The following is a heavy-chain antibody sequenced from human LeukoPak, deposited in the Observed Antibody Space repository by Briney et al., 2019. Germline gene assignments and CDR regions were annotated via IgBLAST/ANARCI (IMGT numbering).Heavy chain of an antibody. CDR3: ARWGGYDYGVGYYFDY. CDR2: LYDSGST. J-gene: IGHJ4*02. D-gene: IGHD5-12*01. Sequence: PSETLSLTCTVSGGSISSSSYYWDWIRQPPGKGLEWIGNLYDSGSTHYNPSLRSRVTISADTSKNQFSLKLSSVTAADTAVYYCARWGGYDYGVGYYFDYWGQGTLVTVSS. V-gene: IGHV4-39*01. CDR1: GGSISSSSYY.